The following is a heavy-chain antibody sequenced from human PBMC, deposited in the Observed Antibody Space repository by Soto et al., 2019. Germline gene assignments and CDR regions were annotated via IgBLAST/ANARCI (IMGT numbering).Heavy chain of an antibody. CDR1: GGSISSSGYY. J-gene: IGHJ4*02. Sequence: KASETLSLTCTVSGGSISSSGYYWGWIRQPPGKGLEWIGSIYYSGSTYYNPSLKSRVTISVDTSKNQFSLKLSSVTAADTAVYYCHSKKVNWNYEVVDYWGQGTLVTVSS. D-gene: IGHD1-7*01. CDR3: HSKKVNWNYEVVDY. V-gene: IGHV4-39*01. CDR2: IYYSGST.